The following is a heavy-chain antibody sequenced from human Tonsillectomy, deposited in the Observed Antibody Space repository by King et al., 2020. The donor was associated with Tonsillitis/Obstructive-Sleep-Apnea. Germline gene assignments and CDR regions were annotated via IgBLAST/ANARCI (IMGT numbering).Heavy chain of an antibody. V-gene: IGHV3-30*04. CDR1: GFTFSSYA. CDR2: ISYDGSNK. D-gene: IGHD3-3*01. J-gene: IGHJ4*02. CDR3: ARGTRYYDFWSGSFDY. Sequence: VQLVESGGGVVQPGRSLRLSCAASGFTFSSYAMHWVRQGPGKGLEWVAVISYDGSNKYYADSVKGRFTISRDNSKNTLYLQMNSLRAEDTAVYYCARGTRYYDFWSGSFDYWGQGTLVTVSS.